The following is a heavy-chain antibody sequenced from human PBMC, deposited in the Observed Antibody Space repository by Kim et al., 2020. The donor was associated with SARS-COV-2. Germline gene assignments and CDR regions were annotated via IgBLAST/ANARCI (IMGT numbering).Heavy chain of an antibody. D-gene: IGHD6-19*01. CDR1: GLRFSDFS. CDR2: ISVSGKFI. Sequence: GSLRLSCAASGLRFSDFSWNWIRQAPGKGLEWISYISVSGKFIYYADSVKGRFIISRDNTEESVLLEMTGLRPDDTGVYYCARGGIPVPESDYYGMDVW. CDR3: ARGGIPVPESDYYGMDV. V-gene: IGHV3-11*01. J-gene: IGHJ6*01.